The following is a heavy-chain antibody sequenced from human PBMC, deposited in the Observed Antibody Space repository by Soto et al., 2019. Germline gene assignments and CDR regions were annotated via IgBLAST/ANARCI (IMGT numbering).Heavy chain of an antibody. V-gene: IGHV4-30-4*01. Sequence: QVQLQESGPGLVKPSQTLSLTCTVSGGSISSGDHYWSWIRQPPGKGLEWIGYIYYSGATYYNPSLRSRVTISVDTSRNQFSLRLSSVTAADTAVYYCARAAARRYVPWFDPWGQGTLVTVSS. CDR3: ARAAARRYVPWFDP. D-gene: IGHD2-2*01. CDR2: IYYSGAT. J-gene: IGHJ5*02. CDR1: GGSISSGDHY.